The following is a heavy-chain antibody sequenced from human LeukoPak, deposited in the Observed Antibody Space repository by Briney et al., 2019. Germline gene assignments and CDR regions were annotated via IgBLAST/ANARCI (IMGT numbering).Heavy chain of an antibody. Sequence: GGSLRLSCAASGFTFSSHGMHWVRQAPGKGLEWVAVISYDGSKKYYVDSVKGRFTISRDNAKNTLYLQMNSLRADDTAVYYCARDRGRGFDLWGQGTLVTVSS. CDR2: ISYDGSKK. V-gene: IGHV3-30*03. CDR3: ARDRGRGFDL. CDR1: GFTFSSHG. J-gene: IGHJ5*02.